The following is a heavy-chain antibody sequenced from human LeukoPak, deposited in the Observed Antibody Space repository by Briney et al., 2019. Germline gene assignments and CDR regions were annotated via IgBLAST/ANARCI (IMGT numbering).Heavy chain of an antibody. V-gene: IGHV3-23*01. CDR3: AKDQRLGELQYTNPPFDY. D-gene: IGHD3-16*01. CDR1: GFTFSSYA. Sequence: PGGSLRLSCAASGFTFSSYAMSWVRQAPGKGLEWVSAISGTGGSTYHADSVKGRLTISRDNSKNTLYLQMNSLRAEDTAVYYCAKDQRLGELQYTNPPFDYWGQGTLVTVSS. J-gene: IGHJ4*02. CDR2: ISGTGGST.